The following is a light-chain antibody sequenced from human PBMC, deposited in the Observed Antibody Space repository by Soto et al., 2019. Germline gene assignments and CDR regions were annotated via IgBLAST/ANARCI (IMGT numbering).Light chain of an antibody. Sequence: DIQLSQSPSALSASVGDRVTITCRASQSISSYLNWYQQKVGRAPKLLIYASTNLVSGVPARFSGRGAGTDFTLTISRLQPDDFASYYCQQTYDAPLTFGQGTRLEIK. V-gene: IGKV1-39*01. J-gene: IGKJ5*01. CDR3: QQTYDAPLT. CDR1: QSISSY. CDR2: AST.